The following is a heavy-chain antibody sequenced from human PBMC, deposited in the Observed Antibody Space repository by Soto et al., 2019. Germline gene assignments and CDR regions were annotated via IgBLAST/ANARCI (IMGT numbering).Heavy chain of an antibody. D-gene: IGHD3-3*01. Sequence: GGSLRLSCAASGFTFSSYSMNWVRQAPGKGLEWISYISTTSSSIYYADSVKGRFTISRDNAKNSLFLQMNSLRDEDTAVYYCARKGVAFDYWGQGXLVTVYS. CDR2: ISTTSSSI. V-gene: IGHV3-48*02. J-gene: IGHJ4*02. CDR1: GFTFSSYS. CDR3: ARKGVAFDY.